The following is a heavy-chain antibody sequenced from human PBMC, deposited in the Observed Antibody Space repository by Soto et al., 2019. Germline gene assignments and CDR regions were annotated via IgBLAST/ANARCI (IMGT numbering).Heavy chain of an antibody. V-gene: IGHV4-30-4*01. Sequence: TSETLSLTCTVSGGSISSGDYYWSWIRQPPGKGLEWIGYIYYSGSTYYNPSLKSRVTISVDTSKNQFSLKLSSVTAADTAVYYCARQVGGWAPWYFDYWGQGTLVTVSS. CDR2: IYYSGST. CDR1: GGSISSGDYY. CDR3: ARQVGGWAPWYFDY. J-gene: IGHJ4*02. D-gene: IGHD6-19*01.